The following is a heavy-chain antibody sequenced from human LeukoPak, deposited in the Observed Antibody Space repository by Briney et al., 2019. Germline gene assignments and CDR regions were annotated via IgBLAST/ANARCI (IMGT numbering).Heavy chain of an antibody. V-gene: IGHV3-21*01. CDR3: ARDPPRYSCSPISCRYLGY. CDR2: IRSSSSYI. Sequence: GRSLRLSCAASRFTFSSYSMNWVRPAPGKGLGGVSSIRSSSSYIYYADSVKGLFTISRVNAKHSLYLQMNSLRAEDTGAYYCARDPPRYSCSPISCRYLGYWGQRTLVTVSS. CDR1: RFTFSSYS. D-gene: IGHD2-2*01. J-gene: IGHJ4*02.